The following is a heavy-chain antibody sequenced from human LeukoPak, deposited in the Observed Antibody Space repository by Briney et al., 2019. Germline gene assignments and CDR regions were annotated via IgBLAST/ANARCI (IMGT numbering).Heavy chain of an antibody. CDR3: AKAGWFGELLFSENWFDP. CDR1: GFTFSSYA. V-gene: IGHV3-23*01. D-gene: IGHD3-10*01. J-gene: IGHJ5*02. Sequence: PGGSLRLSCAASGFTFSSYALSWVRQAPGKGLEWVSAISGSGGSTYYADSVKGRFTISRDNSKNTLYLQMNSLRAEDTAVYDCAKAGWFGELLFSENWFDPWGQGTLVTVSS. CDR2: ISGSGGST.